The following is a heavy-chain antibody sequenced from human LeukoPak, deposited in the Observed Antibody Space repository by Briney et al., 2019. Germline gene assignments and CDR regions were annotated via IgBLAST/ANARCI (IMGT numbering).Heavy chain of an antibody. V-gene: IGHV1-69*01. Sequence: SVKVSCKASGGTFSSYAISWVRQAPGQGLEWMGGIIPIFGTANYAQKFQGRVTITADESTSTAYMELSSLRSEDTAVYYCARRSKIAAAAYYYGMDVWGQGTTVTVSS. CDR3: ARRSKIAAAAYYYGMDV. J-gene: IGHJ6*02. CDR2: IIPIFGTA. CDR1: GGTFSSYA. D-gene: IGHD6-13*01.